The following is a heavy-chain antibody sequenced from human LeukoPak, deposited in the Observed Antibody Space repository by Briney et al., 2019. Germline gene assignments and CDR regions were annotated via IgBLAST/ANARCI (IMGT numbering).Heavy chain of an antibody. V-gene: IGHV3-30*02. Sequence: GGSLTLSCLASGFPFSSYGMLWVRRAPGKGLEWMTFIRFDGSKIYYADSVKGPFTISRDLSKQTLLLQMSSLSSEEPGLYYCALGKDFGFHYFDSWGKGALVTASS. J-gene: IGHJ4*02. CDR3: ALGKDFGFHYFDS. D-gene: IGHD3-3*01. CDR1: GFPFSSYG. CDR2: IRFDGSKI.